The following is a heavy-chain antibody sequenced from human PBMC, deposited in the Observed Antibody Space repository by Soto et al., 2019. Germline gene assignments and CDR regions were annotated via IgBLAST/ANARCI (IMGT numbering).Heavy chain of an antibody. Sequence: EVQLVESGGGLVQPGGSLRLSCAASGFTFTTYWMKWVRQAPGKGLEWVADIKQGGSEKYYVDSVKGRFTISRDNAKISLYLQMNSLRAEATAVYYCARGGWGRYFELWGRGTLVTVSS. D-gene: IGHD2-21*02. CDR2: IKQGGSEK. CDR1: GFTFTTYW. CDR3: ARGGWGRYFEL. J-gene: IGHJ2*01. V-gene: IGHV3-7*05.